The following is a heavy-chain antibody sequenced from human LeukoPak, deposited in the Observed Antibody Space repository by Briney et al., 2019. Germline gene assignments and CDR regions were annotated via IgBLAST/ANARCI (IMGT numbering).Heavy chain of an antibody. J-gene: IGHJ3*01. Sequence: PGGSLRLPCAASGFSFSDYYMTWIRQAPGKGLEWVSYISGSGDHIYYGDSVRGRFTISRDNARNSLSLQMNSLRADDTAIYYCASAYGVLGAFNVWGQGTMVSVSS. CDR1: GFSFSDYY. D-gene: IGHD4-17*01. CDR3: ASAYGVLGAFNV. V-gene: IGHV3-11*01. CDR2: ISGSGDHI.